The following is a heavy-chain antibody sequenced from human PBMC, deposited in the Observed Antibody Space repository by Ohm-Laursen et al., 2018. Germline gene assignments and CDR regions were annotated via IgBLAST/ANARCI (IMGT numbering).Heavy chain of an antibody. CDR1: GGSFSGYY. CDR2: INHSRST. V-gene: IGHV4-34*01. CDR3: ARGFSGWWGRIDY. D-gene: IGHD6-19*01. Sequence: LSLTCAVYGGSFSGYYWNWIRQPPGKGLEWIGEINHSRSTKYNSSFKSRVTISVDTSKNQFSLKLSSVTAADTAVYYCARGFSGWWGRIDYWGQGILVTVSS. J-gene: IGHJ4*02.